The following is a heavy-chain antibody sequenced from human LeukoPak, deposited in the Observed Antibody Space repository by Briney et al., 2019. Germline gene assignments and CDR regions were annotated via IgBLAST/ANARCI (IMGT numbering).Heavy chain of an antibody. Sequence: GGSLRLSCTASGFTVTSNYMSWVRQAPGKGLEWVSIIYSGGGAYYADSVKGRFTISRDNSRNTLFLQMNSLRAEDTAMYYCARVFPPNWFDPWGQGTLVTVSS. D-gene: IGHD3-10*02. CDR3: ARVFPPNWFDP. V-gene: IGHV3-66*01. J-gene: IGHJ5*02. CDR2: IYSGGGA. CDR1: GFTVTSNY.